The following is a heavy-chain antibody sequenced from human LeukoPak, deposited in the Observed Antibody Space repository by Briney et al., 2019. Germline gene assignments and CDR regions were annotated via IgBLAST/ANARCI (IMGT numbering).Heavy chain of an antibody. V-gene: IGHV1-58*01. Sequence: SVKVSCKASGFTFTNSALQWVRQARGQRLEWIGWIVVGSGNTNYAQKFQERVTITRDMSTSTAYMELSSLRSEDTAVYYCAAPIWFGELSWGQGTLVTVSS. D-gene: IGHD3-10*01. J-gene: IGHJ5*02. CDR3: AAPIWFGELS. CDR1: GFTFTNSA. CDR2: IVVGSGNT.